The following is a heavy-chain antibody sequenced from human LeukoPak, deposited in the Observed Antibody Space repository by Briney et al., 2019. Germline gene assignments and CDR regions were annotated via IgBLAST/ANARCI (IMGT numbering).Heavy chain of an antibody. J-gene: IGHJ4*02. CDR3: ATGIAVAGIPYYFDY. V-gene: IGHV1-69-2*01. D-gene: IGHD6-19*01. CDR1: GYTFTDYY. Sequence: GASVKVSCKVSGYTFTDYYMHWVQQPPGKGLEWMGLVDPEDGETIYAEKFQGRVTITADTSTDTAYMELSSLSSEDTAVYYCATGIAVAGIPYYFDYWGQGTLVTVSS. CDR2: VDPEDGET.